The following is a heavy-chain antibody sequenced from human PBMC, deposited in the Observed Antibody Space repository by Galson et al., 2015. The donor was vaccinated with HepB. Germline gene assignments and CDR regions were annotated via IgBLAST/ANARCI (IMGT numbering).Heavy chain of an antibody. CDR1: GYIFSSYW. D-gene: IGHD3-10*01. CDR3: ARRGSNSGPYSDF. V-gene: IGHV5-10-1*01. Sequence: QSGAEVKKPGESLTISCQGSGYIFSSYWINWVRQMPGKGLEWLGRIDPSDSYTNYSPSFQGHVTFSTDNSITTAYLQWSSLKASDTAIYYCARRGSNSGPYSDFWGQGTLVTVSS. J-gene: IGHJ4*02. CDR2: IDPSDSYT.